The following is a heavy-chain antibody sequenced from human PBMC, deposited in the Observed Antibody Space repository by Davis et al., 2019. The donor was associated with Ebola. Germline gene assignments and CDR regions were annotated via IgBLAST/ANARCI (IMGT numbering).Heavy chain of an antibody. CDR1: GGSISSYY. Sequence: PSETLSLTCTVSGGSISSYYWSWIRQPPGKGLEWIGYIYYSGSTNYNPSLKSRFTISINTSKNHSSLKLSSVTAAETAVYYCARGPRFGDWGQGTLVTVSS. CDR3: ARGPRFGD. J-gene: IGHJ4*02. D-gene: IGHD3-16*01. V-gene: IGHV4-59*01. CDR2: IYYSGST.